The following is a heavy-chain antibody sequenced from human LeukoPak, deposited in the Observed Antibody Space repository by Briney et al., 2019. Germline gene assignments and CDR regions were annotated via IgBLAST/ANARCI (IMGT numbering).Heavy chain of an antibody. CDR2: IYYSGST. J-gene: IGHJ4*02. CDR3: ARGHSLDY. V-gene: IGHV4-59*01. CDR1: GGSISSYY. Sequence: SETLSLTCTVSGGSISSYYWSWIRQPPGKGLEWIGYIYYSGSTNYNPSLKSRVTISVDTSKNQFSLKLSSATAADTAVYYCARGHSLDYWGQGTLVTVSS.